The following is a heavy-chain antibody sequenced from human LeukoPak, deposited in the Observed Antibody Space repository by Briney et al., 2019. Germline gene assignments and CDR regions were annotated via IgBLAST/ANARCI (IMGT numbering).Heavy chain of an antibody. CDR2: INSDGSST. CDR1: GFTLSNYW. CDR3: AREVGAPESWFDP. J-gene: IGHJ5*02. Sequence: GGSLRLSCVASGFTLSNYWVHWVRQPPGKGLVWVSRINSDGSSTSYADSVKGRFTISRDNAKNTLYLQMNSVRAEDTAVYYCAREVGAPESWFDPWGQGTLVTVSS. D-gene: IGHD1-26*01. V-gene: IGHV3-74*01.